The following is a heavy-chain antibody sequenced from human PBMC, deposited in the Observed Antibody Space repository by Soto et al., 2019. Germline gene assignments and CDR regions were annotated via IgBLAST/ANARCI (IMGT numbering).Heavy chain of an antibody. CDR3: ARELAVRGVIMEDYYYYMDV. J-gene: IGHJ6*03. Sequence: GGSLRLSCAASGFTFSSYSMNWVRQAPGKGLEWVSYISSSSSTIYYADSVKGRFTISRDNAKNSLYLQMNSLRAEDTAVYYCARELAVRGVIMEDYYYYMDVWGKGTTVTVSS. CDR2: ISSSSSTI. D-gene: IGHD3-10*01. CDR1: GFTFSSYS. V-gene: IGHV3-48*01.